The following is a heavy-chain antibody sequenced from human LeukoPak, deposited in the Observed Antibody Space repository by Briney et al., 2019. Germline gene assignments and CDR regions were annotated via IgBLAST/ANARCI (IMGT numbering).Heavy chain of an antibody. CDR1: GFTFSDYY. J-gene: IGHJ3*02. CDR3: ARGYDFWSGPHAFDI. D-gene: IGHD3-3*01. Sequence: GSLRLSCTASGFTFSDYYMSWIRQAPGKGLEWVSYISSSGSTIYYADSVKGRFTISRDNAKNSLYLQMNSLRAEDTAVYYCARGYDFWSGPHAFDIWGQGTMVTVSS. V-gene: IGHV3-11*04. CDR2: ISSSGSTI.